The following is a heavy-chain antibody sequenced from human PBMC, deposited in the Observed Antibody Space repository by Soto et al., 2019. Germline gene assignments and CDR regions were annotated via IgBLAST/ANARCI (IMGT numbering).Heavy chain of an antibody. D-gene: IGHD6-6*01. CDR1: GYSCTSYW. J-gene: IGHJ6*02. CDR2: INPADSET. Sequence: GESLKISCKGSGYSCTSYWIGWVRQRPGRGLEWMGIINPADSETNHSPSFQGQVTISADRSTSTAFLQWSSLKASDTAMYYCVRRAEGRPGDGYYYVALDVWGQGXTVTVSS. V-gene: IGHV5-51*01. CDR3: VRRAEGRPGDGYYYVALDV.